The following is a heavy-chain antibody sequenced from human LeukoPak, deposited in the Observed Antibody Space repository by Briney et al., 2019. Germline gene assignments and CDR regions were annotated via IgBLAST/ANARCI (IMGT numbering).Heavy chain of an antibody. CDR2: INHSGST. CDR3: ARENYYYDSSGNFDY. V-gene: IGHV4-34*01. J-gene: IGHJ4*02. CDR1: GGSFSGYY. D-gene: IGHD3-22*01. Sequence: PSETLSLTCAVYGGSFSGYYWSWIRQPPGKGLEWIGEINHSGSTNYNPSLKSRVTISVDTSKNQFSLKLSSVTAADTAVYYCARENYYYDSSGNFDYWGQGTLVTVSS.